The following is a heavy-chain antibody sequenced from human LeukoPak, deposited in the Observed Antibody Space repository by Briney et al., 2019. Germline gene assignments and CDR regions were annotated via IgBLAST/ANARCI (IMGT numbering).Heavy chain of an antibody. CDR3: AKGSRATYDY. Sequence: GGSLRLSCAASGFTFSSFAMTWVRQAPGKGREWVSSIIDTGGSTYYADSVKGRLTISRDNSKNTLYLQPNSLRVDDTAVYYCAKGSRATYDYWGQGTLVTVSS. CDR2: IIDTGGST. CDR1: GFTFSSFA. J-gene: IGHJ4*02. V-gene: IGHV3-23*01.